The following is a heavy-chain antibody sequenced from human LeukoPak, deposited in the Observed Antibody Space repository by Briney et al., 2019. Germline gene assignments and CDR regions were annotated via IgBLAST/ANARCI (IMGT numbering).Heavy chain of an antibody. V-gene: IGHV3-7*01. J-gene: IGHJ4*02. D-gene: IGHD6-25*01. Sequence: GGSLRLSCVASGFTFSRSWMSWVRQAPGKGLEWLANIKEDGSVKYYVDSVRGRFTISRDNAENSLYLQMNRLRAEDTATYYCATSAAAPGNYWGQGTLVTVSS. CDR3: ATSAAAPGNY. CDR2: IKEDGSVK. CDR1: GFTFSRSW.